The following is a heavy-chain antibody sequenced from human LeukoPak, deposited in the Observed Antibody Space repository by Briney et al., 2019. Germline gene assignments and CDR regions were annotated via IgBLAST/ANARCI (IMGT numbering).Heavy chain of an antibody. Sequence: GGSLRLSCEASGFTFSAYAMTWVRQAPGQGLEWVSSIGSDNKPHYSESVKGRFAISRDNSKNTLYLQMNSLRAENTAVYYCAKDFNLSVWGQGTLVTVSS. CDR2: IGSDNKP. V-gene: IGHV3-23*01. CDR3: AKDFNLSV. CDR1: GFTFSAYA. J-gene: IGHJ4*02. D-gene: IGHD3-3*02.